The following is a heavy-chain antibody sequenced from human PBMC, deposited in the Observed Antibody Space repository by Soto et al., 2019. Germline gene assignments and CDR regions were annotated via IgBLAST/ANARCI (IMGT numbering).Heavy chain of an antibody. Sequence: ASVKVSCMASGYTFIDHYLHRVRQAPGPGFEWLGRVCANLGRTNYAQKFHGRVTMTWDTSVNAAYMELSSLISKDTAVYYCARPSGYIRIWYLFDLWGPGTRVTVSS. CDR2: VCANLGRT. J-gene: IGHJ4*02. V-gene: IGHV1-2*02. CDR3: ARPSGYIRIWYLFDL. CDR1: GYTFIDHY. D-gene: IGHD6-13*01.